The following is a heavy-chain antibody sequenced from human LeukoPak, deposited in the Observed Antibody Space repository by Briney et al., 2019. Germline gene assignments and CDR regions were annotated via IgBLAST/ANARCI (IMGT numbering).Heavy chain of an antibody. D-gene: IGHD3-22*01. J-gene: IGHJ4*02. CDR1: GDSLVSGHY. Sequence: KSSETRSLTCTVSGDSLVSGHYWGWIRQPPGQGLEWVGSVYHSGSIYYKPSLKSGVIMSVDTSKNQFHLKLRSLTAAATAIYSCATAIYYDSSAYDYWGQGTLVTVSS. V-gene: IGHV4-38-2*02. CDR3: ATAIYYDSSAYDY. CDR2: VYHSGSI.